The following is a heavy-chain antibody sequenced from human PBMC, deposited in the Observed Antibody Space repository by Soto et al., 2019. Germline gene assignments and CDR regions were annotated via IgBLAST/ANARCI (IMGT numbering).Heavy chain of an antibody. CDR3: ARDLSDSNNIVAGFDY. D-gene: IGHD4-4*01. V-gene: IGHV3-74*01. Sequence: HPGGSLRLSCAASGFTFSNYRMHWVRQAPGKGLVWVSRINSEGSNTRLADSVKGRFTISRDNAKNTLFLQMNSLRAEDTAVYYCARDLSDSNNIVAGFDYWGQGTLVTVSS. CDR2: INSEGSNT. CDR1: GFTFSNYR. J-gene: IGHJ4*02.